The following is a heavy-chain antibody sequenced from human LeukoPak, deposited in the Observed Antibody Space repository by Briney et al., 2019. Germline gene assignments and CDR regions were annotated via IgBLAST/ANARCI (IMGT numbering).Heavy chain of an antibody. CDR1: GFTFSSYG. CDR3: ANLAYDFWSGYYEDRGYFDY. Sequence: PGGSLRLSCAASGFTFSSYGMHWVRQAPGKGLEWVAVISYDGSNKYYADSVKGRFTISRDNSKNTLYLQMNSLRAEDTAVYYCANLAYDFWSGYYEDRGYFDYWGQGTLVTVSS. CDR2: ISYDGSNK. J-gene: IGHJ4*02. D-gene: IGHD3-3*01. V-gene: IGHV3-30*18.